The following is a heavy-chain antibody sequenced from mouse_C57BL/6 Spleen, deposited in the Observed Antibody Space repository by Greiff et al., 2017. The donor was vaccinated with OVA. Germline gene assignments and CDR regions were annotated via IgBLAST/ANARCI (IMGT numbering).Heavy chain of an antibody. CDR2: IYPSDSET. CDR1: GYTFTSYW. Sequence: VQLQQPGAELVRPGSSVKLSCKASGYTFTSYWMDWVKQRPGQGLEWIGNIYPSDSETHYNQKFKDKATLTVDKSSSTAYMQLSSLTSEDSAVYYCARPITTVVAEDWYFDVWGTGTTVTVSS. CDR3: ARPITTVVAEDWYFDV. D-gene: IGHD1-1*01. V-gene: IGHV1-61*01. J-gene: IGHJ1*03.